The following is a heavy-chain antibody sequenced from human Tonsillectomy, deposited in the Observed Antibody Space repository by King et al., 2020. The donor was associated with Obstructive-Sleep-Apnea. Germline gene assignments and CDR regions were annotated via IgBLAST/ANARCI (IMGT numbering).Heavy chain of an antibody. CDR2: ISTYNGNT. CDR1: GYTFTTYG. V-gene: IGHV1-18*01. Sequence: QLVQSGAEVKIPGASLMVSCKTFGYTFTTYGITWVRQAPGQGLEWMGWISTYNGNTDYAQKLQGRVTMTTDTSTNTVYMELRSLTSDDTAVYYCARVLGTSPVSGSLVYWGQGTLVTVSS. J-gene: IGHJ4*02. CDR3: ARVLGTSPVSGSLVY. D-gene: IGHD3-10*01.